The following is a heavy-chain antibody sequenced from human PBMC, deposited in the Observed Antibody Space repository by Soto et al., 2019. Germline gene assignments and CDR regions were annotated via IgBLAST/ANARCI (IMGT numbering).Heavy chain of an antibody. CDR1: GGSISSGGYS. J-gene: IGHJ4*02. CDR3: ARILSKWFYFDY. D-gene: IGHD2-8*01. CDR2: IYHSGST. V-gene: IGHV4-30-2*05. Sequence: SETLSLTCAVSGGSISSGGYSWSWIRQPPGKGLEWIGYIYHSGSTYYNPSLKSRVTISVDTSKNQFSLKLSSVTAADTAVYYCARILSKWFYFDYWGQGTLVTVSS.